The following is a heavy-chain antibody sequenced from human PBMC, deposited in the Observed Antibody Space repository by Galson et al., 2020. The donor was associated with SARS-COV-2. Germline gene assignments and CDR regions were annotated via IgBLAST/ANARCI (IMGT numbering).Heavy chain of an antibody. J-gene: IGHJ4*02. V-gene: IGHV3-30-3*01. CDR2: ISYDGSNK. Sequence: TGGSLRLSCAASGFTISSYAMHWVRQAPGKGLEWVAVISYDGSNKYYADSVKGRFTISRDNSKNTLYLQMNSLRAEDTAVYYCARDSGSYLSHWGQGTLVTVSS. CDR1: GFTISSYA. D-gene: IGHD1-26*01. CDR3: ARDSGSYLSH.